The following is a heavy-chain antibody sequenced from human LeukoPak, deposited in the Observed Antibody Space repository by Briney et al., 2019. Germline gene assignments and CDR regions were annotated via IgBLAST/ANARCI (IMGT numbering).Heavy chain of an antibody. V-gene: IGHV1-69*13. Sequence: SVKVSCTASGGTFSSYAISWVRQAPGQGLEWMGGIIPIFGTANYAQKFQGRVTITADESTSTAYMELSSLRSEDTAVYYCARGLLRYSNYFHYYYGMDVWGQGTTVTVSS. J-gene: IGHJ6*02. CDR2: IIPIFGTA. D-gene: IGHD4-11*01. CDR1: GGTFSSYA. CDR3: ARGLLRYSNYFHYYYGMDV.